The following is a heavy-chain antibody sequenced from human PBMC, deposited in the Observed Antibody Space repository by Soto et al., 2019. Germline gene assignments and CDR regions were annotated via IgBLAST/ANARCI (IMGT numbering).Heavy chain of an antibody. Sequence: GGSLRLSCAASGFTFSSYVMHWVRQAPGKGLEWVAVIWYDGSNKYYADSVKGRFTISRDNSKNTLYLQMNSLRAEDTAVYYCARDGTYYDILTGYTKPFYYYYGMDVWGQGTTVTVSS. CDR1: GFTFSSYV. D-gene: IGHD3-9*01. CDR2: IWYDGSNK. CDR3: ARDGTYYDILTGYTKPFYYYYGMDV. V-gene: IGHV3-33*01. J-gene: IGHJ6*02.